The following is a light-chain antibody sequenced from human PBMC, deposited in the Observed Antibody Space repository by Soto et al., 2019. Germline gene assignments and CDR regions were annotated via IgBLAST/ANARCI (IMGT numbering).Light chain of an antibody. V-gene: IGLV2-14*01. CDR1: SSDVGGYNY. CDR3: SSYTSSSTTRV. J-gene: IGLJ3*02. CDR2: DVS. Sequence: QSALTQPASVSGSPGQSITISCTGTSSDVGGYNYVSWYQQHPGKAPKLMIYDVSNRPSGVSNRFSGSKSGNTASLTISGLQAEDEADYSCSSYTSSSTTRVFGGGTKLPVL.